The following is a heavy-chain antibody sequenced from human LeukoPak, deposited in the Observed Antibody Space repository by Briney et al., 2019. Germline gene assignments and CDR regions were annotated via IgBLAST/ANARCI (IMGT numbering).Heavy chain of an antibody. CDR1: GYTLTELS. V-gene: IGHV1-18*01. CDR3: AREWAGVIYYFDY. D-gene: IGHD2-21*01. Sequence: GASVKVSCKVSGYTLTELSMHWVRQAPGQGLEWMGWISAYNGNTNYAQKLQGRVTMTTDTSTSTAYMELRSLRSDDTAVYYCAREWAGVIYYFDYWGQGTLVTVSS. CDR2: ISAYNGNT. J-gene: IGHJ4*02.